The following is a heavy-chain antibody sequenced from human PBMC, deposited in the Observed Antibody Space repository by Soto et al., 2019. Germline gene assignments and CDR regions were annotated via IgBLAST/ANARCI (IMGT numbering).Heavy chain of an antibody. D-gene: IGHD1-20*01. CDR1: GFTFNIYA. CDR2: TGATGRTT. Sequence: PGGSLRLSCAASGFTFNIYAMTWVRQAPGKGLEWVSTTGATGRTTYYADSVKGRFTVSRDNSKNTLDLQMSNLSAEDTAVYYCATVHNTSRSFDYWGQGTLVTVSS. J-gene: IGHJ4*02. CDR3: ATVHNTSRSFDY. V-gene: IGHV3-23*01.